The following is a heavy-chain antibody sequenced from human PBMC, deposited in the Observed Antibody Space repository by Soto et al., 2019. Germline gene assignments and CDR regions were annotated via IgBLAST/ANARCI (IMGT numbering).Heavy chain of an antibody. Sequence: GGSLRLSCAASGFTFSSYDMHWVRQATGKGLEWVSAIGTAGDTYYPGSVPGRFTISRENAKNSLYHQMNSLRAGDTAVYYCARGGIPGTGIYYYYGMDVWGQGTTLTVSS. J-gene: IGHJ6*02. CDR2: IGTAGDT. D-gene: IGHD2-21*01. CDR1: GFTFSSYD. CDR3: ARGGIPGTGIYYYYGMDV. V-gene: IGHV3-13*04.